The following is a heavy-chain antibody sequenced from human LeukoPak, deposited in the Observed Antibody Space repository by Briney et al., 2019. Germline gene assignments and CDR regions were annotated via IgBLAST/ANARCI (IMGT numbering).Heavy chain of an antibody. D-gene: IGHD3-16*02. CDR2: VYYTGST. CDR3: ARAGYDYVWGSYRSVDYYYYMDV. CDR1: GGSISSYY. J-gene: IGHJ6*03. Sequence: SETQSLTCTVSGGSISSYYWSWVRQPPGKGLEWIGFVYYTGSTNYSPSLKSRVTISVDTSKNQFSLKLSSVTAADTAVYYCARAGYDYVWGSYRSVDYYYYMDVWGKGTTVTISS. V-gene: IGHV4-59*01.